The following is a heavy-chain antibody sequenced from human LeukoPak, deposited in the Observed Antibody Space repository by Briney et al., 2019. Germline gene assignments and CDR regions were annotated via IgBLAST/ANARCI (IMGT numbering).Heavy chain of an antibody. CDR1: GYTFTSSG. J-gene: IGHJ4*02. V-gene: IGHV1-18*01. CDR3: ARDQGIVGATTVDY. CDR2: ISAYNGNT. D-gene: IGHD1-26*01. Sequence: ASVKASCKASGYTFTSSGISWVRQAPGQGLEWMGWISAYNGNTNYAQKLQGRVTTTTDTSTSTAYMELRSLRSDDTAVYYCARDQGIVGATTVDYWGQGTLVTVSS.